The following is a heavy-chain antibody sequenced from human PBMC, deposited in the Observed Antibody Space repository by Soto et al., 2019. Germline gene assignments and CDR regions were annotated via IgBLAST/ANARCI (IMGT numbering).Heavy chain of an antibody. CDR1: GFTFEKYW. CDR3: ARGRSTDY. CDR2: IKEDGSDK. Sequence: DVQLLESGGALVQPGESLRLSCAASGFTFEKYWMTWARQAPGKGLELVANIKEDGSDKTYVDSVKGRFTVSRDNTKDFLFLQMNGLRDEDTAVYYCARGRSTDYWGQGTLVIVSS. V-gene: IGHV3-7*01. J-gene: IGHJ4*02.